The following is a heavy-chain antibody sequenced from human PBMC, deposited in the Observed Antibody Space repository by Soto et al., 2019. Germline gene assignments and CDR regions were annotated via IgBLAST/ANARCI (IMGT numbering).Heavy chain of an antibody. Sequence: QVQLVQSGAEVKKPGSSVKVSCKASGGTFSSYTISWVRQAPGQGLEWMGRIIPILGIANYAQKFQGRVTITADKYTSTAYMELSSLRSEDTAMYYCARVYGQHTVRPDYGMNVWGQGTTVTVSS. V-gene: IGHV1-69*02. CDR3: ARVYGQHTVRPDYGMNV. D-gene: IGHD6-13*01. J-gene: IGHJ6*02. CDR1: GGTFSSYT. CDR2: IIPILGIA.